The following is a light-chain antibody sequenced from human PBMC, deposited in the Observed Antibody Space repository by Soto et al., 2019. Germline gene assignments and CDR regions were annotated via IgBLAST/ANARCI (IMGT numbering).Light chain of an antibody. J-gene: IGKJ4*01. CDR3: QQYGRSVT. CDR2: DAS. V-gene: IGKV3-11*01. CDR1: QSVRSY. Sequence: ESMLTQSPATLSLSPGERATLSCRASQSVRSYLAWYQQKPGQAPRLLIYDASNRAPGIPARFSGSGSGTDFTLTISRLEPEDFAVYYCQQYGRSVTFGGGTKVDIK.